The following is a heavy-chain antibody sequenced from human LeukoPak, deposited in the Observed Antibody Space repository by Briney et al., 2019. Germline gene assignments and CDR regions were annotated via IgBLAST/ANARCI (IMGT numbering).Heavy chain of an antibody. CDR3: ARDRRREWLVLDH. CDR2: ISSSSSYI. V-gene: IGHV3-21*01. D-gene: IGHD6-19*01. Sequence: GGSLRLSCAASGFTFSSYSMNWVRQAPGKGLEWVSSISSSSSYIYYADSVKGRFTISRDNAKNSLYLQMNSLRAEDTAVYYCARDRRREWLVLDHWGQGTLVTVSS. CDR1: GFTFSSYS. J-gene: IGHJ4*02.